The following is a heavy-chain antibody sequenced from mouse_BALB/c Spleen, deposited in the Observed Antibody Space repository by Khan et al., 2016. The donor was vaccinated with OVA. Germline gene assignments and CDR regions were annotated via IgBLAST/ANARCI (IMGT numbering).Heavy chain of an antibody. CDR1: GFSLSDYG. CDR2: IWGGGST. D-gene: IGHD2-10*02. J-gene: IGHJ4*01. CDR3: AKGVWSYYFALDY. Sequence: QVQLKESGPGLVAPSQSLSITCTVSGFSLSDYGVSWIRQPPGKGLEWLGVIWGGGSTYYNSALKSRLSISKDNSKSQVFLKMNNLQTDDTAMYYCAKGVWSYYFALDYWGQGTSVTVSS. V-gene: IGHV2-6-5*01.